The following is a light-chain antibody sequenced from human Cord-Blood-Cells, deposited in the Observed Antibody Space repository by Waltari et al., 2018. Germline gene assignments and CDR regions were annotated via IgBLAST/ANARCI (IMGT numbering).Light chain of an antibody. CDR2: SNN. V-gene: IGLV1-44*01. CDR3: AAWDDSLNGPV. CDR1: SSNIGRNT. J-gene: IGLJ3*02. Sequence: QSVLTQPPSASGTPGPRVPIPCSGSSSNIGRNTVNWYQQLPGTAPKLLIYSNNQRPSGVPDRFSGSKSGTSASLAISGLQSEDEADYYCAAWDDSLNGPVFGGGTKLTVL.